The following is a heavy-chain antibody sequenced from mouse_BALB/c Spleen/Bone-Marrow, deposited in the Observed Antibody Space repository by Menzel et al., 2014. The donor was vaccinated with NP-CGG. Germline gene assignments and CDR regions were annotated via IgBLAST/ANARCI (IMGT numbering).Heavy chain of an antibody. CDR3: ARGGGHYFDY. Sequence: EVQLQQSGPELVKPGASVKMSCKASGYTFTSYILHWVKQKPGQGLERIGYINPYNDGTKYNEKFKGKATLTSDKFSSATYMELSSLTSEDSAVYYCARGGGHYFDYWGQGTTLTVSS. CDR1: GYTFTSYI. V-gene: IGHV1-14*01. J-gene: IGHJ2*01. CDR2: INPYNDGT.